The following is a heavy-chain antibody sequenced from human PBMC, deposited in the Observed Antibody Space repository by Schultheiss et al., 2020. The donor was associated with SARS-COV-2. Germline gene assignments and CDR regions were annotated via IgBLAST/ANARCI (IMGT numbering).Heavy chain of an antibody. Sequence: LRLSCTVSGGSISSGGYYWSWIRQHSGKGLEWIGYIYYSGSTYYNPSLKSLVTISVDTSKNQFSLKLSSVTAADTAVYYCARGGVATDDGYYFDYWGQGTLVTVSS. CDR1: GGSISSGGYY. V-gene: IGHV4-31*01. CDR3: ARGGVATDDGYYFDY. CDR2: IYYSGST. D-gene: IGHD5-12*01. J-gene: IGHJ4*02.